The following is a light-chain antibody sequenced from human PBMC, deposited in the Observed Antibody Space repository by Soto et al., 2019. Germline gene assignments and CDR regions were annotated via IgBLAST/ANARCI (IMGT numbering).Light chain of an antibody. CDR2: DAS. V-gene: IGKV3-11*01. Sequence: EIVLTQSPATLSLSPGERATLSCRASQSVSSYLAWYQQKPGQAPRLLIYDASNRATGIPARFSGSGSGTDFTLTISSLEPEDFAVYYCQQRSNWPLSLTLGGGTKVDIK. CDR3: QQRSNWPLSLT. CDR1: QSVSSY. J-gene: IGKJ4*01.